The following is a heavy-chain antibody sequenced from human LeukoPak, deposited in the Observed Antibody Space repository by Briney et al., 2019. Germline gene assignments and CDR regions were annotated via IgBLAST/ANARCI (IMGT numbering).Heavy chain of an antibody. D-gene: IGHD2-21*02. CDR2: ISYDGSNK. CDR1: GFTFSSYG. J-gene: IGHJ4*02. Sequence: PGGSLRLSCAASGFTFSSYGMHWVRQAPGKGLEWVAVISYDGSNKYYADSVKGRFTISRDNSKNTLYLQMNSLRAEDTAVYYCAKDWGSWSRYCGGDCYTGSDYWGQGTLVTVSS. V-gene: IGHV3-30*18. CDR3: AKDWGSWSRYCGGDCYTGSDY.